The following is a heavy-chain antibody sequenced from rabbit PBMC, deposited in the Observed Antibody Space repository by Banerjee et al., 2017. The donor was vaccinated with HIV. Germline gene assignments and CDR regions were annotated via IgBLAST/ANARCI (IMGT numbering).Heavy chain of an antibody. CDR3: ARYVGGSGEYGL. V-gene: IGHV1S40*01. CDR1: GFSFSGSQW. Sequence: QSLEESGGDLVKPGASLTLTCTASGFSFSGSQWICWVRQAPGKGLEWIACIDTGSSDNTYYANWAKGRFTISKPSSTTVTLQMTSLTAADTATYFCARYVGGSGEYGLWGPGTLVTVS. D-gene: IGHD8-1*01. CDR2: IDTGSSDNT. J-gene: IGHJ4*01.